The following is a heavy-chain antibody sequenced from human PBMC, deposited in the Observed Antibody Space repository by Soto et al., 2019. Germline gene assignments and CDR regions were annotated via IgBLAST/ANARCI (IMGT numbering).Heavy chain of an antibody. CDR1: GGSISSSSYY. CDR2: IYYSGST. Sequence: SETLSLTCTVSGGSISSSSYYWGWIRQPPGKGLEWIGSIYYSGSTYYNPSLKSRVTISVDTSKNQFSLKLSSVTAADTAVYYCARLAKSWYFDYWGQGNLVTVSS. CDR3: ARLAKSWYFDY. V-gene: IGHV4-39*01. J-gene: IGHJ4*02. D-gene: IGHD5-12*01.